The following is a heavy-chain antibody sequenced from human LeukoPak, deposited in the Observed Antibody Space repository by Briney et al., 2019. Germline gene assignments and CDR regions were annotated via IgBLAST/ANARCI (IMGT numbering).Heavy chain of an antibody. Sequence: GGSLRLSCAASGFTFSSYSMNWVRQAPGKGLEWVSYISSSSSTIYYADSVKGRFTISRDNAKNSLYLQMNSLRAEDTAVYYCARESYTAMVIPWFDPWGQGTLVTVSS. CDR2: ISSSSSTI. J-gene: IGHJ5*02. V-gene: IGHV3-48*01. CDR1: GFTFSSYS. CDR3: ARESYTAMVIPWFDP. D-gene: IGHD5-18*01.